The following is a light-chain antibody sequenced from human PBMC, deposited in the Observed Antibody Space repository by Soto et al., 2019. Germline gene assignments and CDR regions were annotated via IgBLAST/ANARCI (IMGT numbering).Light chain of an antibody. CDR3: SSYTTTTTWV. J-gene: IGLJ7*01. CDR1: NSDIGSYNY. Sequence: QSVLTQPASVSGSPGQSITISCTGTNSDIGSYNYVSWYQQHPGKAPRLLISEVQNRPSGVSHRFSGSKSANTASLTISGLQAEDEADYYCSSYTTTTTWVFGGGTQLTVL. V-gene: IGLV2-14*01. CDR2: EVQ.